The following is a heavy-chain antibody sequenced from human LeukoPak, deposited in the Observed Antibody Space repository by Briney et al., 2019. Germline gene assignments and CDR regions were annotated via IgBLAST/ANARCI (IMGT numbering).Heavy chain of an antibody. J-gene: IGHJ5*02. CDR1: GFTFTSYA. CDR2: ISGSGGST. Sequence: GGSLRLSCAASGFTFTSYAMNWVRQAPGKGLEWVSSISGSGGSTYYADSVKGRFTISRDNSKNTLYLQMNSLRAEDTALYYCARDLDWGAFDAWGQGTLVTVSS. CDR3: ARDLDWGAFDA. V-gene: IGHV3-23*01. D-gene: IGHD3-9*01.